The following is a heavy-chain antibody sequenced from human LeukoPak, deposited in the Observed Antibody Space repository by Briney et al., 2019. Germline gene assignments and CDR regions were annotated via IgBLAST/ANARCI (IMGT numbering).Heavy chain of an antibody. J-gene: IGHJ3*02. CDR3: ARRQYYDSSGYYSEGAFDI. V-gene: IGHV3-9*01. CDR1: GFNFNNYA. CDR2: ISWNSGTR. D-gene: IGHD3-22*01. Sequence: GGSLRLSCAGSGFNFNNYAMHWVRQAPGKGLEWLSGISWNSGTRGYADSVKGRFTISRDNAKNSLYLQMDSLRAEDTAVYYCARRQYYDSSGYYSEGAFDIWGQGTMGTVSS.